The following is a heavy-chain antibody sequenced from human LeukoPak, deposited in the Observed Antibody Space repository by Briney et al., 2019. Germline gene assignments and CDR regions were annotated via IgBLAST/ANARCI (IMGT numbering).Heavy chain of an antibody. Sequence: SVKVSCKASGGTFSNYAISWVRQAPGQGLEWMGGIIPIFGTAKYAQNFQGRVTITADESTSTAYMELSSLRSEDTAVYYCARDSESLGRFEYSSRAWFDPWGQGTLVTVSS. CDR2: IIPIFGTA. D-gene: IGHD6-6*01. J-gene: IGHJ5*02. CDR3: ARDSESLGRFEYSSRAWFDP. CDR1: GGTFSNYA. V-gene: IGHV1-69*13.